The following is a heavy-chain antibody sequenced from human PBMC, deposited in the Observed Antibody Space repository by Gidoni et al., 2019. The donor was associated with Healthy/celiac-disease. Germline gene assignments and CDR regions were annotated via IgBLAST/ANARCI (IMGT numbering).Heavy chain of an antibody. CDR1: GFTFSSYA. CDR3: VKSRRYCSGGSCYSHY. V-gene: IGHV3-64D*06. J-gene: IGHJ4*02. Sequence: EVQLVESGGGLVQPGGSLRLSCSASGFTFSSYAMSWVRPAPGKGLEYVSAISRNGGSTYYADSVKGRFTISRDNSKNTLYLQMSSLRAEDTAVYYCVKSRRYCSGGSCYSHYWGQGTLVTVSS. CDR2: ISRNGGST. D-gene: IGHD2-15*01.